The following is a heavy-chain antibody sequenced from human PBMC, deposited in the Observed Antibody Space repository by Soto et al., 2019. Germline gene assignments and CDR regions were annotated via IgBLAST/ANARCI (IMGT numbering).Heavy chain of an antibody. CDR2: IGTAGDP. CDR1: GFTFSSYD. Sequence: QSGGSLRLSCAASGFTFSSYDMHWVRQATGKGLEWVSAIGTAGDPYYPGSVKGRFTISRENAKNSLYLQMNSLRAGDTAVYYCARGAYYDILTGYPEYYFDYWGQGTLVTVSS. J-gene: IGHJ4*02. CDR3: ARGAYYDILTGYPEYYFDY. D-gene: IGHD3-9*01. V-gene: IGHV3-13*05.